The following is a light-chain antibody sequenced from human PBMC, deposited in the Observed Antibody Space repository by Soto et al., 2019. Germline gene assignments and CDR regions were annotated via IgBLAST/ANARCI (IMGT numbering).Light chain of an antibody. CDR1: QSVSSN. J-gene: IGKJ1*01. CDR2: GAP. Sequence: EIVMTQSPATLSVSPGERATLSCRASQSVSSNLAWYQQKPGQAPRLLIYGAPTRATGIPARFSGSGSGTEFTLTISSLQSEDFAVYYCQQYHNWPPWTFGQGTKVDIK. V-gene: IGKV3-15*01. CDR3: QQYHNWPPWT.